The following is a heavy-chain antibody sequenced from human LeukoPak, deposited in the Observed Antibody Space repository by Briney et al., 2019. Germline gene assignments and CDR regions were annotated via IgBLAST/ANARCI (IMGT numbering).Heavy chain of an antibody. V-gene: IGHV3-30-3*01. CDR2: ISSDGSNK. Sequence: GGSLRLSCEASGFSFSNYAMHWVRQAPGKGLEWVGVISSDGSNKYYTDSVKGRFTISRDNSKSTLYVQMNSLRAEDTAVYYCARDSGYGLDAFDIWGQGTMVTVSS. CDR3: ARDSGYGLDAFDI. CDR1: GFSFSNYA. J-gene: IGHJ3*02. D-gene: IGHD5-12*01.